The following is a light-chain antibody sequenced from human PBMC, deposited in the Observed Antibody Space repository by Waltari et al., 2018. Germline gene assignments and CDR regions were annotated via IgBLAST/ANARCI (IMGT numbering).Light chain of an antibody. CDR3: QQSSRWPLT. V-gene: IGKV3-11*01. J-gene: IGKJ4*01. Sequence: EIVLTQSPATLSLSPGERATLSCRASQSVSSYLGWYQQKFGQPPRLLIYDASNRATGVPARFSGSGSGTDFTLTIDSLEPEDFAVYYCQQSSRWPLTFGGGTK. CDR1: QSVSSY. CDR2: DAS.